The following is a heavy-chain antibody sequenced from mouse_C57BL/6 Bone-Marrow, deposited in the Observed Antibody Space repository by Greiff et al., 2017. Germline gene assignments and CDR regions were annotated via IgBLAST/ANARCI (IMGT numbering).Heavy chain of an antibody. Sequence: EVNVVESGGDLVKPGGSLKLSCAASGFTFSSYGMSWVRQTPDKRLEWVATISSGGSYTYYPDSVKGRFTISRDNAKNTLYLQMSSLKSEDTAMYYCARQGLRVAYWGQGTLVTVSA. CDR3: ARQGLRVAY. J-gene: IGHJ3*01. CDR2: ISSGGSYT. CDR1: GFTFSSYG. D-gene: IGHD3-1*01. V-gene: IGHV5-6*01.